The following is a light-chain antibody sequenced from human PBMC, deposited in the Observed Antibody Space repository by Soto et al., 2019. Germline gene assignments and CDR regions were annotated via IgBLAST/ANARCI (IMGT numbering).Light chain of an antibody. CDR2: EVS. Sequence: QSVLTQPPSASGSPGQSVTISCTGTSSDVGGYNYVSWYQQHPGKAPKLMIYEVSKRPSGVPDRFSGSKSGNTASLTVSGLQAEEEADYYCSSYAGSNNPLAFGSGTQLTVL. J-gene: IGLJ1*01. CDR1: SSDVGGYNY. V-gene: IGLV2-8*01. CDR3: SSYAGSNNPLA.